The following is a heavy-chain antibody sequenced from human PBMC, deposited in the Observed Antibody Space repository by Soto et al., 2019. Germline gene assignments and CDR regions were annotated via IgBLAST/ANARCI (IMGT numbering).Heavy chain of an antibody. CDR3: ARTEYSSSSPNFDY. J-gene: IGHJ4*02. V-gene: IGHV4-59*01. D-gene: IGHD6-6*01. CDR1: GGSISSYY. Sequence: SETLSLTCTVSGGSISSYYWSWIRQPPGKGLEWIGYIYYSGSTNYNPSLKSRVTISVDTSKNQFSLKLSSVTAADTAVYYCARTEYSSSSPNFDYWGQGTLVTVSS. CDR2: IYYSGST.